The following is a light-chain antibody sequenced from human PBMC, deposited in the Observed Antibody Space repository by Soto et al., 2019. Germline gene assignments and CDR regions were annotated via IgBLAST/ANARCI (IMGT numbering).Light chain of an antibody. J-gene: IGKJ1*01. CDR2: GAS. CDR1: QRITSSY. Sequence: EIVLTQSPGTLSLSPGERATLSCRASQRITSSYLAWYQQKPGQAPRLIIYGASRRATGIPDRFSGSVSGTDFTLTISRLEPEDFAVYYCQQYGSSLWTFGQGTKVEIK. V-gene: IGKV3-20*01. CDR3: QQYGSSLWT.